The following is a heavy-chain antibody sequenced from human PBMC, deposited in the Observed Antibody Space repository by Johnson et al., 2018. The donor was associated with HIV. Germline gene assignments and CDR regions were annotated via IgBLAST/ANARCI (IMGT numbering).Heavy chain of an antibody. J-gene: IGHJ3*02. V-gene: IGHV3-23*04. CDR2: ISGSGGST. Sequence: VQLVESGGGLVQPGGSLRLSCAASGFTFSSYAMSWVRQAPGKGLEWVSAISGSGGSTYYADSVKGRFTISRDNSKNTLYLQMNSLRAEDTAVYYCAKSSDEYSSSSDAFDIWGQGTVVIVSS. D-gene: IGHD6-6*01. CDR3: AKSSDEYSSSSDAFDI. CDR1: GFTFSSYA.